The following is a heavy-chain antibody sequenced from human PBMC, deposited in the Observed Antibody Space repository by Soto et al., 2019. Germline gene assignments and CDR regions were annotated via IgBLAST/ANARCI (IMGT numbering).Heavy chain of an antibody. V-gene: IGHV3-74*01. D-gene: IGHD1-1*01. Sequence: GESLKISCAASGFTFSSYAMSWVRQAPGKGLVWVSRISQDGAIATQADSVKGRFTISRDNAKNTLFLQMNSLRADDTAVYYCLRDQRHWNEFADQWGQGTLVTVSS. CDR3: LRDQRHWNEFADQ. CDR2: ISQDGAIA. CDR1: GFTFSSYA. J-gene: IGHJ4*02.